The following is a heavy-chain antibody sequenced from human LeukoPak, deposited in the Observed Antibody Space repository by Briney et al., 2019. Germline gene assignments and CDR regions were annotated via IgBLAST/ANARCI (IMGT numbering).Heavy chain of an antibody. D-gene: IGHD3-10*02. Sequence: SETLSLTCTVSGGSISSYYWSWIRQPPGKGLEWIGYIYYSGSTNYNPSLKSRVTISVDTSKNQFSLKLSSVTAADTAVYYCARLLVRPLFGEDYWYFDLWGRGTLVTVSS. CDR1: GGSISSYY. V-gene: IGHV4-59*08. CDR3: ARLLVRPLFGEDYWYFDL. CDR2: IYYSGST. J-gene: IGHJ2*01.